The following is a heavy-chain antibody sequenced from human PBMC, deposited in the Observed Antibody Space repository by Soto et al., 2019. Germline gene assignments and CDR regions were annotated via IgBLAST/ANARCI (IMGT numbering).Heavy chain of an antibody. CDR1: GFTFSGSA. Sequence: EVQLVESGGGLVQPGGSLKLSCAASGFTFSGSAMHWVRQASGKGLEWVGRIRSKTNNYATAYAASVKGRFTVSRDDSKNTAYLQMNRLKSEDTAVYYCTDGKPNWGQGTLVTVSS. V-gene: IGHV3-73*02. J-gene: IGHJ4*02. CDR2: IRSKTNNYAT. CDR3: TDGKPN.